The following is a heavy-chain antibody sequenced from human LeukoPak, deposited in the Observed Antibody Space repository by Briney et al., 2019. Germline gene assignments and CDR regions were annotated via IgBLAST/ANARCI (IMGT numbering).Heavy chain of an antibody. CDR3: ARSSGWYVIGY. Sequence: SETLSLTCTVSGGSISSYYWSWIRQPPGKGLEWIGRIYTSGSTNYNPSLKSRVTISVDTSKNQFSLKLSTVTAADTAVYYCARSSGWYVIGYWGQGTLVTVSS. D-gene: IGHD6-19*01. J-gene: IGHJ4*02. CDR1: GGSISSYY. V-gene: IGHV4-4*08. CDR2: IYTSGST.